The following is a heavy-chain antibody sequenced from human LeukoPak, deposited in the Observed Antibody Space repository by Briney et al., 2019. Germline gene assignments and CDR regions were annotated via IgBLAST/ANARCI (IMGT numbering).Heavy chain of an antibody. CDR1: GFTVANDR. J-gene: IGHJ4*02. CDR3: VRERFGAIVEN. V-gene: IGHV3-53*01. CDR2: VYGGGNT. Sequence: GGSLRLSCAASGFTVANDRMSWVRQAPGKGLEWVSTVYGGGNTAYADSVKGRFTISRDTSKNTLLLQMNSLRAEVTALYFCVRERFGAIVENWGQGALVIVSS. D-gene: IGHD5-24*01.